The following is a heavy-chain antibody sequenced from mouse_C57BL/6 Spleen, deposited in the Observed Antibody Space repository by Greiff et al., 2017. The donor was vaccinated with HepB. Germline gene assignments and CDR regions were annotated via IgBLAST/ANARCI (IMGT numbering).Heavy chain of an antibody. J-gene: IGHJ1*03. V-gene: IGHV5-17*01. D-gene: IGHD1-1*01. CDR2: ISSGSSTI. Sequence: EVQGVESGGGLVKPGGSLKLSCAASGFTFSDYGMHWVRQAPEKGLEWVAYISSGSSTIYYADTVKGRFTISRDNAKNTLFLQITSLRSEDTAMYYCARGYYGSSYDWYFDVWGTGTTVTVSS. CDR3: ARGYYGSSYDWYFDV. CDR1: GFTFSDYG.